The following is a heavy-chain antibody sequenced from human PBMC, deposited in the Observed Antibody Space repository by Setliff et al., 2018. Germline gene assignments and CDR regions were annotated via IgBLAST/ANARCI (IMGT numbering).Heavy chain of an antibody. J-gene: IGHJ4*02. Sequence: ASVKVPCKTSGYTFDDYGIAWVRQAPGQGLEWMGWNSPHTGNTYYTPKLHGRVTLTTDTSARTAYMELRGLSSDDTDVYYCSRLVRFCTRTACQRLSGGEFWGQGTLVTVSS. D-gene: IGHD2-8*01. CDR1: GYTFDDYG. V-gene: IGHV1-18*01. CDR3: SRLVRFCTRTACQRLSGGEF. CDR2: NSPHTGNT.